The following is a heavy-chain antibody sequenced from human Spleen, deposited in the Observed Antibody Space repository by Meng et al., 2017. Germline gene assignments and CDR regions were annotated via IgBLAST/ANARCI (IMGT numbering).Heavy chain of an antibody. J-gene: IGHJ4*02. V-gene: IGHV3-15*01. CDR3: ATGAAAADH. D-gene: IGHD6-13*01. Sequence: GESLKISCAASGFTFSNAWMTWVRQAPGKGLEWIGRMKSNVDGGTVDYAAAVKGRFTISRDDSKNTLYLQMDSLITEDTAVYFCATGAAAADHWGQGTLVTVSS. CDR2: MKSNVDGGTV. CDR1: GFTFSNAW.